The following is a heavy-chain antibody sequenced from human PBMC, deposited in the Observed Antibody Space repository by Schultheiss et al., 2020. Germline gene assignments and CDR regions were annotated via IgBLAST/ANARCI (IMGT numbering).Heavy chain of an antibody. CDR2: ISASRTVT. CDR1: GFTFSDHA. Sequence: WGSLRLSCSASGFTFSDHAMSWVRQAPGKGPEWVSTISASRTVTYYAESVRGRFTIYTDNSKNTLYLDMNSLRVEDTALFYCATDLFSHYWGQGTLVTVSS. J-gene: IGHJ4*02. V-gene: IGHV3-23*01. CDR3: ATDLFSHY.